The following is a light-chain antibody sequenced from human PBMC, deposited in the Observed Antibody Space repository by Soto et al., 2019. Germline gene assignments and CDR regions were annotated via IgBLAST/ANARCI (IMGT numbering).Light chain of an antibody. Sequence: DIQMTQSPSSLSASVGDIVTLTCQASRDISNFLSWYQQKPGKAPRLLIYDASNLETGVPSRFRGCGSGTDFTSANSGLQPVSFATYDCQQYDNLPLSSGGGTKVDI. V-gene: IGKV1-33*01. CDR1: RDISNF. CDR2: DAS. J-gene: IGKJ4*01. CDR3: QQYDNLPLS.